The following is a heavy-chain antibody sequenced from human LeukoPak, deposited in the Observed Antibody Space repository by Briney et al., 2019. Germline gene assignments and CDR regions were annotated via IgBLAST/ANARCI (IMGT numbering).Heavy chain of an antibody. CDR1: GFTFSSYG. D-gene: IGHD1-26*01. CDR3: TTDLKWGRDY. V-gene: IGHV3-15*01. CDR2: IKSKTDGGTT. Sequence: GGSLRLSCAASGFTFSSYGMHWVRQAPGKGLEWVGRIKSKTDGGTTDYAAPVKGRFTISRDDSKNTLYLQMNSLKTEDTAVYYCTTDLKWGRDYWGQGTLVTVSS. J-gene: IGHJ4*02.